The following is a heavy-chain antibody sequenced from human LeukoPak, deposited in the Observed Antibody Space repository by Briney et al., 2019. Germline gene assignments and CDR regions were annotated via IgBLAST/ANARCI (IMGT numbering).Heavy chain of an antibody. CDR1: GGSISSYY. CDR2: IYTSGST. Sequence: SETLSLTCTVSGGSISSYYWSWIRQPAGKGLEWIGRIYTSGSTNYNPSLKSRVTMSVDTSKNQFSLKLCSVTAADTAVYYCARSHSSGYTVTDYFDYWGQGTLVTVSS. CDR3: ARSHSSGYTVTDYFDY. D-gene: IGHD4-17*01. J-gene: IGHJ4*02. V-gene: IGHV4-4*07.